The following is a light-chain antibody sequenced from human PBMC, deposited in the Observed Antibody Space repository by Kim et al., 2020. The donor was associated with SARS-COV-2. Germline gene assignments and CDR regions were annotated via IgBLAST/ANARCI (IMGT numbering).Light chain of an antibody. CDR2: GAS. Sequence: PPLSVSPWERATPSCRASQSVSSHLAWYQHKPCQPPRLLIYGASTRATGIPARFSGSGSGTEFTLTISSLQSEDFAVYYCQHPGTFGQVTKVDIK. V-gene: IGKV3-15*01. CDR3: QHPGT. J-gene: IGKJ1*01. CDR1: QSVSSH.